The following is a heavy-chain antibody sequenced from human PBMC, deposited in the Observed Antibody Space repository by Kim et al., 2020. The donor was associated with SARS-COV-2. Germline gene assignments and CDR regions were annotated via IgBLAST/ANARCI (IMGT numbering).Heavy chain of an antibody. J-gene: IGHJ4*02. CDR3: TRGMSTSGH. CDR1: GLSFSSYW. V-gene: IGHV3-7*01. Sequence: GGSLRLSCAASGLSFSSYWMSWVRQAPGKGLEWVANIKQDGSEKHYVDSLKGRFTISRDNAKNSLYLQMNSLRAEDTAVYYCTRGMSTSGHWGQGNLVTVSS. CDR2: IKQDGSEK. D-gene: IGHD2-8*01.